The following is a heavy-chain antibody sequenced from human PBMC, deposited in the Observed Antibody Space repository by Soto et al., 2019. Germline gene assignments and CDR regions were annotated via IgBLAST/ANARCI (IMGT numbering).Heavy chain of an antibody. CDR3: ARDGGSLYYYGSGYYFDY. CDR2: IWYDGSNK. Sequence: GGSLRLSCAASGSTFSSYGMHWVRQAPGKGLEWVAVIWYDGSNKYYADSVKGRFTISRDNSKNTLYLQMNSLRAEDTAVYYCARDGGSLYYYGSGYYFDYWGQGTLVTVSS. D-gene: IGHD3-10*01. V-gene: IGHV3-33*01. CDR1: GSTFSSYG. J-gene: IGHJ4*02.